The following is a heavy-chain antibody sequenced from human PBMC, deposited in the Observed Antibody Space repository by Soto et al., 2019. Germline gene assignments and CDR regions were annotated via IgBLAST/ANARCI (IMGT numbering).Heavy chain of an antibody. Sequence: QVQLQESGPGLVKPSQTLSLTCTVSGGSISSGDYYWSWIRQPPGKGLEWIWYIYYSGSTYYNPSLKSRVTISVDTSKNQFSLKLSSVTAADTAVYYCARGSTNGDYFPRCYYGMDVWGQGTTVTVSS. D-gene: IGHD4-17*01. CDR1: GGSISSGDYY. CDR2: IYYSGST. J-gene: IGHJ6*02. CDR3: ARGSTNGDYFPRCYYGMDV. V-gene: IGHV4-30-4*01.